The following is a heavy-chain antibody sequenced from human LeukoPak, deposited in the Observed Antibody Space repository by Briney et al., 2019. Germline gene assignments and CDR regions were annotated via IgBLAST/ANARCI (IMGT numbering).Heavy chain of an antibody. D-gene: IGHD3-22*01. J-gene: IGHJ4*02. CDR1: GFTFSSYG. CDR2: ISYDGSNK. V-gene: IGHV3-30*18. CDR3: AKIGNAGSDYYDSSGYSLDY. Sequence: GGSLRLSCAASGFTFSSYGMHWVRQAPGKGLEWVAVISYDGSNKYYADSVKGRFTISRDNSKNPLYLQMNSLRAEDTAVYYCAKIGNAGSDYYDSSGYSLDYWGQGTLVTASS.